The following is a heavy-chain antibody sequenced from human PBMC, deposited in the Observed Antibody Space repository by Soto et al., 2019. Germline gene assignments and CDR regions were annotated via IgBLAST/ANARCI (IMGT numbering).Heavy chain of an antibody. V-gene: IGHV1-3*05. Sequence: QVQLVQSGAEEKKPGASMKVSCRASGYTFTNYAMHWVRQAPGQSLEWMGWIRADNDNTEYSQRFQGRITITRDTSASTAYIELRSLRSVDTAVFYCARGSPNRSGWTLDCWGQGTLVTVSS. J-gene: IGHJ4*02. CDR2: IRADNDNT. CDR3: ARGSPNRSGWTLDC. CDR1: GYTFTNYA. D-gene: IGHD3-22*01.